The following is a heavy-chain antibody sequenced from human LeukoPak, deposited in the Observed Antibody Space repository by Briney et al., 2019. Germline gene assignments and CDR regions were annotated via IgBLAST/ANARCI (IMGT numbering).Heavy chain of an antibody. CDR3: AKDLRGYGVFDY. Sequence: GGSLRLSCAASGFTFSSYGMHWVRQAPGKGLEWLAVIWYDGSNKYYADSVKGRFTISRDNSKNTLYLQMNSLRAEDTAVYYCAKDLRGYGVFDYRGQGTLVTVSS. CDR1: GFTFSSYG. CDR2: IWYDGSNK. V-gene: IGHV3-30*02. J-gene: IGHJ4*02. D-gene: IGHD5-12*01.